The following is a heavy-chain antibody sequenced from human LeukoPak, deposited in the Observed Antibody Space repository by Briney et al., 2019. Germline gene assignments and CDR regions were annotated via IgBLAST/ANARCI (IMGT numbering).Heavy chain of an antibody. CDR3: ARNRIPYAFDI. CDR2: IYYSGST. CDR1: GGSISSSSYY. Sequence: SETLSLTCTVSGGSISSSSYYWGWIRQPPGKGLEWIGSIYYSGSTYYNPSLKSRVTISVDTSKNQFSLKLSSVTAADTAVYYCARNRIPYAFDIWGQGTMVTVSS. D-gene: IGHD2-21*01. V-gene: IGHV4-39*07. J-gene: IGHJ3*02.